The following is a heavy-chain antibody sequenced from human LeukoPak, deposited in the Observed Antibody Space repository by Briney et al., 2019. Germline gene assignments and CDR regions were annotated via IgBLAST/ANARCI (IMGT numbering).Heavy chain of an antibody. Sequence: PGRSLRLSCAASGFTFDDYAMHWVRQAPGKGLEWVSGISGSGGSGGSTYYADSVKGRFTISRDNSKNTLHLQMNSLRAEDTAVYYCAKAFGSSGYGSAYWGQGTLVTVSS. D-gene: IGHD3-22*01. V-gene: IGHV3-23*01. J-gene: IGHJ4*02. CDR1: GFTFDDYA. CDR3: AKAFGSSGYGSAY. CDR2: ISGSGGSGGST.